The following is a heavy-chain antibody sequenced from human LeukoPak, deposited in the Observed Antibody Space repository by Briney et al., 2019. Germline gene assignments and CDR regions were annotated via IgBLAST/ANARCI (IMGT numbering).Heavy chain of an antibody. CDR1: GGSISSSSYY. V-gene: IGHV4-39*01. D-gene: IGHD3-3*01. CDR2: IYYSGST. Sequence: SETLSLTCTVSGGSISSSSYYWGWIRQPPGKGLEWIGSIYYSGSTYYNPSLKSRVTISVDTSKNQFSLKLSSVTAADTAVYYCARLSPPHYDFWSGYSEWFDPWGQETLVTVSS. CDR3: ARLSPPHYDFWSGYSEWFDP. J-gene: IGHJ5*02.